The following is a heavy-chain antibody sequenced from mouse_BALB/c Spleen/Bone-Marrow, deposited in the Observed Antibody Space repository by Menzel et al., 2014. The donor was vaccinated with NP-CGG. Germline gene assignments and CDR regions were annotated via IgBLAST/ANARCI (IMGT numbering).Heavy chain of an antibody. J-gene: IGHJ2*01. CDR1: GFNIKDTY. V-gene: IGHV14-3*02. Sequence: VQLKESGAELVKPGASVKLSCTASGFNIKDTYMHWVKQRPEQGLEWTGRIVPANGNTKYDPKFQGKATITADTSSNTAYLQLTSLTSEDTAVYYCVRYLYGNYFDYWGQGTTLTVSS. D-gene: IGHD2-10*02. CDR3: VRYLYGNYFDY. CDR2: IVPANGNT.